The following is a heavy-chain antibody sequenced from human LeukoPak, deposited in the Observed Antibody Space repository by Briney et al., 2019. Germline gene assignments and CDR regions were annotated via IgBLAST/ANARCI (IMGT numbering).Heavy chain of an antibody. CDR1: VYTFTSYG. D-gene: IGHD1-1*01. CDR2: ISAYNGNT. J-gene: IGHJ4*02. Sequence: GASVTVSYKASVYTFTSYGISWVRQAPGQGLEWMGWISAYNGNTNYAQKLQGRVTMTTDTSTSTAYMELRSLRSDDTAVYYCARDNQRYNWNDGAWHCFDYWGQGTLVTVSS. V-gene: IGHV1-18*04. CDR3: ARDNQRYNWNDGAWHCFDY.